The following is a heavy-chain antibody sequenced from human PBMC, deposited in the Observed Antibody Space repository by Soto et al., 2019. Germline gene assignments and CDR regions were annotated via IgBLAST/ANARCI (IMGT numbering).Heavy chain of an antibody. J-gene: IGHJ5*02. CDR3: ARESAAAENYNWFDH. CDR1: GCSVSGGSYY. CDR2: IYYSGST. D-gene: IGHD6-13*01. V-gene: IGHV4-61*01. Sequence: KSXETLSLTCTVAGCSVSGGSYYWSWIRQPPGKGLEWIGYIYYSGSTNYNPSLKSRVTISVDTSKNQFSLKLSSVTAADTAVYYCARESAAAENYNWFDHWGQGTLVTVSS.